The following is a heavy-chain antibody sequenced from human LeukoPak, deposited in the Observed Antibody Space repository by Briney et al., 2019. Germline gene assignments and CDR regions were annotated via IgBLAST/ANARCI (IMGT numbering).Heavy chain of an antibody. Sequence: GGSLRLSCAASGFTFSSYEMNWVRQAPGKGLEWVSYISSSGSTIYYAGSVKGRFTISRDNAKNSLYLQMNSLRAEDTAVYYCARDQRDSSGWYGWFDPWGQGTLVTVSS. D-gene: IGHD6-19*01. CDR2: ISSSGSTI. V-gene: IGHV3-48*03. CDR3: ARDQRDSSGWYGWFDP. CDR1: GFTFSSYE. J-gene: IGHJ5*02.